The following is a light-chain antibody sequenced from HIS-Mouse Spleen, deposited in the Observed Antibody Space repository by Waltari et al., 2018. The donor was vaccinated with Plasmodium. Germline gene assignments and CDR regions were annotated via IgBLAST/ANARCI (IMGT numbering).Light chain of an antibody. CDR2: AES. CDR3: QQSYSTPPT. J-gene: IGKJ4*01. CDR1: QSISSY. V-gene: IGKV1-39*01. Sequence: DIQMTQSPSSLSASVGDRVTITCRASQSISSYLNLYQKKPGKVPKLLMYAESSLQRGVQSRFSGCGSGTDFTLTISSLQPEDFATYYCQQSYSTPPTFGGGTKVEIK.